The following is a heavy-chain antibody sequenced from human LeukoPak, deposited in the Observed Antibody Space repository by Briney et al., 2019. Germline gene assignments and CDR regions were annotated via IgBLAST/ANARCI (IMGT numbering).Heavy chain of an antibody. CDR2: ISGSAGST. CDR1: GFTFSNYA. V-gene: IGHV3-23*01. J-gene: IGHJ4*02. D-gene: IGHD2-8*01. Sequence: GGSLRLSCAASGFTFSNYAMTWVRQAPGKGLEWVSAISGSAGSTYYADSVKGRSTISRDNSRNTLYLLMNGLRAEDTAMYYCAKDQSGYCTNGVCPSYDFWGQGTLVTVSS. CDR3: AKDQSGYCTNGVCPSYDF.